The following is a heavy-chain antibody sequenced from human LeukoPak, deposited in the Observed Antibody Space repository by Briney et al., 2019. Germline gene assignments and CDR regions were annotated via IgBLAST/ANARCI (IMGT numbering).Heavy chain of an antibody. V-gene: IGHV3-73*01. CDR1: GFTFSGSA. CDR3: TTQWRGGDY. J-gene: IGHJ4*02. D-gene: IGHD3-10*01. CDR2: IRSKANSYAT. Sequence: PGGSLRLSCAASGFTFSGSAMHWVRQASGKGLEWVGRIRSKANSYATVYAASVKGRFTISRDDSKNTAYLQMNSLKTEDTAVYYCTTQWRGGDYWGQGTLVTVSS.